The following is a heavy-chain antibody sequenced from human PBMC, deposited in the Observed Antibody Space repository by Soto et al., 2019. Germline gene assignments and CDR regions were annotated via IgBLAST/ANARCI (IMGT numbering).Heavy chain of an antibody. J-gene: IGHJ4*02. D-gene: IGHD6-13*01. CDR1: GYTFTSYG. CDR2: ISAYNGNT. Sequence: QVQLVQSGAEVKKPGASVKVSCKASGYTFTSYGISWVRQAPGQGLEWMGWISAYNGNTNYAQKLQGRVTMTTDTSTSTAYMELRSLRSDDTAVYYCARDKGLEGYSSSWFPESDYWGQGTLVTVSS. CDR3: ARDKGLEGYSSSWFPESDY. V-gene: IGHV1-18*01.